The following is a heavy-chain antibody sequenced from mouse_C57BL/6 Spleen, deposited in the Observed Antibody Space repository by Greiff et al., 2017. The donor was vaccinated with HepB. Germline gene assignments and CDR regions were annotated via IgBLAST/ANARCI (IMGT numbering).Heavy chain of an antibody. V-gene: IGHV1-26*01. D-gene: IGHD4-1*01. CDR1: GYTFTDYY. J-gene: IGHJ2*01. Sequence: VQLQQSGPELVKPGASVKISCKASGYTFTDYYMNWVKQSHGKSLEWIGDINPNNGGTSYNQKFKGKATLTVDKSSSTAYMELRSLTSEDSAVYYCARSNWEEEYYFDYWGQGTTLTVSS. CDR2: INPNNGGT. CDR3: ARSNWEEEYYFDY.